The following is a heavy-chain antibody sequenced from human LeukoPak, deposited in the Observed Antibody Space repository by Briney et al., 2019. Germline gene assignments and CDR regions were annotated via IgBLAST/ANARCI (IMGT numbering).Heavy chain of an antibody. CDR3: ARDFALQKWLVGFDY. V-gene: IGHV3-66*01. Sequence: PGGSLRLSSAPSGFTLSSNYMRSVRHAPRKGLGWGSVIYIGGSTSHADSVKGRFTISRENSKNTLYLQMNSLRAEDTAVYYCARDFALQKWLVGFDYGGQGTLVTVSS. CDR1: GFTLSSNY. J-gene: IGHJ4*02. D-gene: IGHD6-19*01. CDR2: IYIGGST.